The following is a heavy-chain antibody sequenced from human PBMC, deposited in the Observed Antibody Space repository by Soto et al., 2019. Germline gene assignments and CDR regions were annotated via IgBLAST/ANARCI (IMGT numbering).Heavy chain of an antibody. CDR1: GFTVSSNY. CDR3: ARDGITIFGVVIRAFDI. J-gene: IGHJ3*02. V-gene: IGHV3-53*01. CDR2: IYSGGST. Sequence: EVPLVESGGGLIQPGGSLRLSCAASGFTVSSNYMSWVRQAPGKGLEWVSVIYSGGSTYYADSVKGRFTISRDNSKNXXYLQMNSLRAEDTAVYYCARDGITIFGVVIRAFDIWGQGTMVTVSS. D-gene: IGHD3-3*01.